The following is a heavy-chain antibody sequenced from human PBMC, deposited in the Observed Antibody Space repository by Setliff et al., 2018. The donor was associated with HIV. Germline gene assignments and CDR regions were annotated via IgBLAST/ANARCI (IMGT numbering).Heavy chain of an antibody. Sequence: SETLSLTCAVYGGSFSDDSWNWIRQPPGKGLEWIGEINHSGNTYYNPSLKSRATMSLDTSKNQFSLKLNSVTAADTAMYYCARDPTTGVDYWGQGTLVTVSS. CDR3: ARDPTTGVDY. CDR1: GGSFSDDS. J-gene: IGHJ4*02. D-gene: IGHD4-4*01. CDR2: INHSGNT. V-gene: IGHV4-34*10.